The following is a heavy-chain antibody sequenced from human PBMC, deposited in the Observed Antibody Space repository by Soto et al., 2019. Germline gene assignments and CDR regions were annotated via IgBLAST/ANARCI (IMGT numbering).Heavy chain of an antibody. V-gene: IGHV4-59*01. CDR2: IYYGGAT. Sequence: SETLSLTCTVSGDSMSSNYWSWLRQPPGKGLEWIGYIYYGGATNYNPSLKSRVAISVGTSRNQFYLNLRSVTAADTAMYYCARAMGDWGTYYYYYGMDVWGQGTTVTVSS. D-gene: IGHD3-16*01. CDR3: ARAMGDWGTYYYYYGMDV. J-gene: IGHJ6*02. CDR1: GDSMSSNY.